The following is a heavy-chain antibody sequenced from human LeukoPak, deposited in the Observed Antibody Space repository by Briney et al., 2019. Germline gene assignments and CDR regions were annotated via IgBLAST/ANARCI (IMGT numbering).Heavy chain of an antibody. V-gene: IGHV3-74*01. D-gene: IGHD1-14*01. J-gene: IGHJ5*01. CDR1: GVTFSGHS. CDR2: ISRDGAIT. CDR3: ARGWYGPDS. Sequence: GGSLRLSCAASGVTFSGHSMHWVRQAPGKGLVWVSGISRDGAITNYADAVKGRFTISRDNAKNTLYLQMNSLRVEDTAVYSCARGWYGPDSCGQGTLVTVSS.